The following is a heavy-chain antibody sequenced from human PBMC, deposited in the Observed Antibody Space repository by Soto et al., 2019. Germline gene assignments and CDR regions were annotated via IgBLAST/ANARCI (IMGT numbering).Heavy chain of an antibody. J-gene: IGHJ4*02. V-gene: IGHV1-2*04. CDR3: ARADVDIVATITYYFDY. CDR2: NNPNSGGT. Sequence: ASVKVSCKASGYTFTGYYMHWVRQAPGQGLEWMGWNNPNSGGTNYAQKFQGWVTMTRDTSISTAYMELSRLRSDDTAVYYCARADVDIVATITYYFDYWGQGTLVTVSS. CDR1: GYTFTGYY. D-gene: IGHD5-12*01.